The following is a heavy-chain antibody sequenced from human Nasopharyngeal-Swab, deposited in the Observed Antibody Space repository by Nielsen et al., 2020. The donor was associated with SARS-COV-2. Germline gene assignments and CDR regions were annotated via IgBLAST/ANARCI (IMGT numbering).Heavy chain of an antibody. D-gene: IGHD3-3*01. Sequence: WIRQPPGNGLEWVGRIKSKTDGGTTDYAAPVKGRFTISRDDSKNTLYLQMNSLKTEDTAVYYCTTAITIFGVVIPGGYWGQGTLVTVSS. CDR2: IKSKTDGGTT. CDR3: TTAITIFGVVIPGGY. V-gene: IGHV3-15*01. J-gene: IGHJ4*02.